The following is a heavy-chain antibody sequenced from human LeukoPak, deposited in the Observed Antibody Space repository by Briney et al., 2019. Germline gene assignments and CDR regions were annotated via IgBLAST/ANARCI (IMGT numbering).Heavy chain of an antibody. CDR3: ARVHDCDSSASDAFDI. CDR1: GGSISGYH. J-gene: IGHJ3*02. Sequence: SETLSLTCTVSGGSISGYHWSWIRQPPGKGLEWMGYIYYSGGTNYNRSLKSRVTISGDTSKNQFSLKLSSVTAADTAVYYCARVHDCDSSASDAFDIWGRGTMVTVSS. CDR2: IYYSGGT. V-gene: IGHV4-59*01. D-gene: IGHD3-22*01.